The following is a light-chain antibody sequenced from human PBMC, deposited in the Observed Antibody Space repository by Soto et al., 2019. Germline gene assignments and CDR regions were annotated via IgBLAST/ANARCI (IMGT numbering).Light chain of an antibody. CDR3: QQYNNWPPYT. J-gene: IGKJ2*01. Sequence: EIVMTLSPATLSVSPGERATLSCRASRSVSSNLAWYQQKPGQAPRLLISGASTRATGIPARFSGSGSGTEFTLTISSLQSEDFAVYYCQQYNNWPPYTFGQGTKLEIK. V-gene: IGKV3-15*01. CDR1: RSVSSN. CDR2: GAS.